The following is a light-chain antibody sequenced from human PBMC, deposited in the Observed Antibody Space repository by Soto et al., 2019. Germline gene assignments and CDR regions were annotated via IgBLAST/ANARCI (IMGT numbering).Light chain of an antibody. CDR2: GAS. Sequence: IALTQSPDTLCVSPGERATISCRASQSVSSNLAWYQQKPGQAPWLLIYGASTRATGIPARFSGSGSGTEFTLTISSLQSEDFAVYYCQQYNNWWTFGQGTKVDIK. CDR3: QQYNNWWT. J-gene: IGKJ1*01. V-gene: IGKV3-15*01. CDR1: QSVSSN.